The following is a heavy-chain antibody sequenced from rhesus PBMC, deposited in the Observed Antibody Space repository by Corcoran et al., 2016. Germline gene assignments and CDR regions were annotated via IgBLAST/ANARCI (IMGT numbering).Heavy chain of an antibody. Sequence: EVQLVQSGAEVKRPGESLKISCKTSGYSFTSYWISWVRQMPGKGLEWMGAIDPSDSDTRYRSSSQGQVTISADKSISTAYLQWSSLKASDTATYYCAKIAAAGGYFDYWGQGVLVTVSS. CDR2: IDPSDSDT. D-gene: IGHD6-31*01. CDR3: AKIAAAGGYFDY. J-gene: IGHJ4*01. V-gene: IGHV5-2*01. CDR1: GYSFTSYW.